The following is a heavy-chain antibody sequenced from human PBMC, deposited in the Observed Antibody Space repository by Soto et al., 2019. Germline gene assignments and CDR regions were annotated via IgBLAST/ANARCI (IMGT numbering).Heavy chain of an antibody. CDR2: VYPGDSDT. V-gene: IGHV5-51*01. J-gene: IGHJ4*02. CDR1: GYTFTNYW. Sequence: EVQLVQSGAEVKKPGESLKISCKGSGYTFTNYWIAWVRQMPGKGLEWMGIVYPGDSDTRYSPSFQGQVTISADKSINTAYLQWSGLKASDTAMYYCARGINDSGSTLNFDYWGQGTLVTVSS. CDR3: ARGINDSGSTLNFDY. D-gene: IGHD3-10*01.